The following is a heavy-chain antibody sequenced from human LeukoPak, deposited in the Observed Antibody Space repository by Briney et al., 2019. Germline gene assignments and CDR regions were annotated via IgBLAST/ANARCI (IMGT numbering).Heavy chain of an antibody. D-gene: IGHD3-22*01. CDR1: GFTFSSYG. CDR2: IWYDGSNK. Sequence: GGSLGLSCAASGFTFSSYGMHWVRQAPGKGLEWVAVIWYDGSNKYYADSVKGRFTISRDNSKNTLYLQMNSLRAEDTAVYYCARDPLRYYDSSGYGYFDYWGQGTLVTVSS. V-gene: IGHV3-33*01. J-gene: IGHJ4*02. CDR3: ARDPLRYYDSSGYGYFDY.